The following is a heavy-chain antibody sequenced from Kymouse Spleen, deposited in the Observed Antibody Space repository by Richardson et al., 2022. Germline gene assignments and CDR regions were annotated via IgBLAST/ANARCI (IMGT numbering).Heavy chain of an antibody. V-gene: IGHV4-39*01. CDR2: IYYSGST. D-gene: IGHD4-11,IGHD4-11*01. Sequence: QLQLQESGPGLVKPSETLSLTCTVSGGSISSSSYYWGWIRQPPGKGLEWIGSIYYSGSTYYNPSLKSRVTISVDTSKNQFSLKLSSVTAADTAVYYCARHDYNYYYYYGMDVWGQGTTVTVSS. CDR3: ARHDYNYYYYYGMDV. J-gene: IGHJ6*02. CDR1: GGSISSSSYY.